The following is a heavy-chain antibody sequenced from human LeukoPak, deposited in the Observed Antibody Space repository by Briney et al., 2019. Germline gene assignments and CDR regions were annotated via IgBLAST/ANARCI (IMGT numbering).Heavy chain of an antibody. J-gene: IGHJ5*02. CDR1: GGSISSSTYY. D-gene: IGHD3-9*01. CDR2: IYYSGST. CDR3: ARDLQRYGNWFDP. Sequence: SETLSLTCTVSGGSISSSTYYWGWIRQPPGKGLEWIGSIYYSGSTYYNPSLKSRVTMSVDTSKNQFSLKLSSVTAADTAVYYCARDLQRYGNWFDPWGQGTLVTVSS. V-gene: IGHV4-39*07.